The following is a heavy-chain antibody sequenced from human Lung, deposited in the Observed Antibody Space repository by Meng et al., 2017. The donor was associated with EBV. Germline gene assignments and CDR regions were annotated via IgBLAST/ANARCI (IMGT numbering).Heavy chain of an antibody. D-gene: IGHD6-6*01. CDR2: IYDSGST. J-gene: IGHJ5*02. CDR3: AREYSSSSGLPGP. CDR1: GGSIRFGDYY. V-gene: IGHV4-30-4*08. Sequence: VPRQESGPVMVKPSQTLLLTCTVSGGSIRFGDYYWSWIRQPPGKGLEWIGYIYDSGSTSYNPSLMSRVTISVDTSRNQFSLKLTSVTAADTAVYYCAREYSSSSGLPGPWGQGTLVTVSS.